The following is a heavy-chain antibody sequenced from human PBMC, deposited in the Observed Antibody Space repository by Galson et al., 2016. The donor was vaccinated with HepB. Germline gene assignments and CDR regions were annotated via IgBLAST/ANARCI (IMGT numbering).Heavy chain of an antibody. V-gene: IGHV6-1*01. CDR2: TYYRSKWYN. J-gene: IGHJ6*02. CDR3: SRVAVTGNYYYYGVDV. Sequence: CAISGDSVSSNSAAWNWIRQSPSRGLEWLGRTYYRSKWYNDYAVSVKSRITINPDTSKNQFSLQLSSVTPEDTAGYYCSRVAVTGNYYYYGVDVWGQGTTVTVSS. CDR1: GDSVSSNSAA. D-gene: IGHD6-19*01.